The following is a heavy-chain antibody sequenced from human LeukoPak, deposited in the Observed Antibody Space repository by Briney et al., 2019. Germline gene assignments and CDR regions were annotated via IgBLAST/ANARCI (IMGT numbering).Heavy chain of an antibody. J-gene: IGHJ2*01. D-gene: IGHD4-23*01. V-gene: IGHV3-30*18. Sequence: PGGSLRLSCEASGFTFSRYDMHWVRQAPGKGLEWVGVILYDETNKYYADSVKGRFTISRDNSKNTLYLQMNSLRAEDTAVYYCAKDLCSTVVTPLCWYFDLWGRGTLVTVSS. CDR2: ILYDETNK. CDR1: GFTFSRYD. CDR3: AKDLCSTVVTPLCWYFDL.